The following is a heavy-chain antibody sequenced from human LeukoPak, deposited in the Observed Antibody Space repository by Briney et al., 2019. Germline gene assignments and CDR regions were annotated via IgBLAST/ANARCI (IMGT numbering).Heavy chain of an antibody. D-gene: IGHD4-23*01. V-gene: IGHV4-30-2*01. Sequence: SQTLSLTCTVSGGSISSGGYYWSWIRQPPGKGLEWIGYIYHSGSTYYNPSLKSRVTISVDRSKNQFSLKLSSVTAADTAVYYCARDRSEGRGGAFQHWGQGTLVTVSS. CDR3: ARDRSEGRGGAFQH. CDR2: IYHSGST. J-gene: IGHJ1*01. CDR1: GGSISSGGYY.